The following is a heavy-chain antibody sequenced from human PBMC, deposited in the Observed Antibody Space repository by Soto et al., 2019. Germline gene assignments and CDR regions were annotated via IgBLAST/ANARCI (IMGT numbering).Heavy chain of an antibody. CDR2: ISGNGGST. CDR1: GFTFSYYA. D-gene: IGHD6-19*01. Sequence: EVQLVESGGGLVQPGGSLRLSCAASGFTFSYYAMHWVRQAPGKGLEYVSAISGNGGSTYYTNDVEVRFTISRDTSKSTMYPQMGSLRDEDMAVDYCVRSAYNSGWFCGGAFDIWGQGTMVTVSS. V-gene: IGHV3-64*01. J-gene: IGHJ3*02. CDR3: VRSAYNSGWFCGGAFDI.